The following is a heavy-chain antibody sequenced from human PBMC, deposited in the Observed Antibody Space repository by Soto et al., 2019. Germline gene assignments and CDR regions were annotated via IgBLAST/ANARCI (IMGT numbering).Heavy chain of an antibody. V-gene: IGHV1-8*01. CDR2: MNPNTGNT. CDR3: TRARRESGGSSYYMDV. D-gene: IGHD3-10*01. Sequence: QVQLVQSGPEVKKPGASVKVSCKASGYTFINYDINWVRQATGQGLEWMGWMNPNTGNTGYAQKFQGRVTMTRNTSIPTAYMELSSLTSEDTAVYYCTRARRESGGSSYYMDVWGKGTTVTVSS. J-gene: IGHJ6*03. CDR1: GYTFINYD.